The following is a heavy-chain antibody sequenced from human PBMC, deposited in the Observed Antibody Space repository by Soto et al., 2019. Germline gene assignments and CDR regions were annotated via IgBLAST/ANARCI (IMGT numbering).Heavy chain of an antibody. D-gene: IGHD2-15*01. CDR3: SRAAEYSNGGSSYFYYFDY. CDR1: GFTLRRYA. CDR2: ISYDGSEK. Sequence: GGPLSLSCAASGFTLRRYASHWVRQGPEKELERFTLISYDGSEKYSAASLKGRFTISRDNSKNTLYLQITSLRAEDTAVYYCSRAAEYSNGGSSYFYYFDYWGQGTLVTVSS. J-gene: IGHJ4*02. V-gene: IGHV3-30*01.